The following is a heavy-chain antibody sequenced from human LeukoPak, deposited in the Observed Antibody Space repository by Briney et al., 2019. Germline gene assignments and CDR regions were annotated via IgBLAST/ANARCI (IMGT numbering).Heavy chain of an antibody. J-gene: IGHJ4*02. CDR2: ISGGGVTT. Sequence: GGSLRLSCAASGFTFSSYAMSWVRQAPGKGLEWVSAISGGGVTTYYAESVKGRFTISRDNTKNSLYLQMNSLRAEDTGVYYCARDCPRTGGSCHSHWGRGTLVTVSS. CDR1: GFTFSSYA. D-gene: IGHD2-15*01. CDR3: ARDCPRTGGSCHSH. V-gene: IGHV3-23*01.